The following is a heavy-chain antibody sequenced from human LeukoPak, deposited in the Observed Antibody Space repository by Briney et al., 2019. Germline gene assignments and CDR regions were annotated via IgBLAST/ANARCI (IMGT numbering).Heavy chain of an antibody. CDR3: ARGSERVEAAGTFDY. CDR1: GFTFSSYS. V-gene: IGHV3-48*01. Sequence: GGSLRLSCAASGFTFSSYSMNWVRQAPGKGLEWVSYISSSSTIYYADSVKGRFTISRDNAKNSLYLQMNSLRAEDTAVYYCARGSERVEAAGTFDYWGQGTLVTVSS. J-gene: IGHJ4*02. D-gene: IGHD6-13*01. CDR2: ISSSSTI.